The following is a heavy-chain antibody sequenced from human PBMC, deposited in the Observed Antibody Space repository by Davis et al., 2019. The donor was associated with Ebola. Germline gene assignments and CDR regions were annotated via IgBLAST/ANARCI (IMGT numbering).Heavy chain of an antibody. Sequence: MPSETLSLTCAVYGGSFSGYYWSWXXXXPXXXXXXXCEINHSGSTNYNPSLKSRVTISVDTSKKQLSLKQSSVTAADTAVYYCARRSNSPFDYWGQGTLVTVSS. CDR3: ARRSNSPFDY. V-gene: IGHV4-34*01. CDR2: INHSGST. D-gene: IGHD6-6*01. CDR1: GGSFSGYY. J-gene: IGHJ4*02.